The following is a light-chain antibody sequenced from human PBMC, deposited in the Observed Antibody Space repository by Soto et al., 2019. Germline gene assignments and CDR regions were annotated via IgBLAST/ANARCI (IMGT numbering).Light chain of an antibody. CDR3: QQLFDSPIT. CDR1: QVISTS. CDR2: AAS. V-gene: IGKV1-9*01. J-gene: IGKJ5*01. Sequence: DIQLTQSPSFQYPSIGESVTITCRASQVISTSLAWYQVKPGKAPKLLIYAASTLESGVPSRFSATVSGTEFSLTITSLQPEDFATYYCQQLFDSPITFGQGTRLEIK.